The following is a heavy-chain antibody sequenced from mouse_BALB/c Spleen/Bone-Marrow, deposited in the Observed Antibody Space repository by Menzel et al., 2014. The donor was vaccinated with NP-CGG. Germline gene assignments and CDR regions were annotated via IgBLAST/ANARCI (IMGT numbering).Heavy chain of an antibody. CDR2: IDPANGNT. V-gene: IGHV14-3*02. CDR1: GFNIKDTY. J-gene: IGHJ4*01. CDR3: AKYGGLRYAMDY. Sequence: EVQLQESGAELVKPGASVKLSCTASGFNIKDTYMHWVKQRPEQGLEWIGRIDPANGNTKYDPKFQGKATITADTSSNPAFLQVSSLASEDTAVYYCAKYGGLRYAMDYWGQGTSVTVSS. D-gene: IGHD2-4*01.